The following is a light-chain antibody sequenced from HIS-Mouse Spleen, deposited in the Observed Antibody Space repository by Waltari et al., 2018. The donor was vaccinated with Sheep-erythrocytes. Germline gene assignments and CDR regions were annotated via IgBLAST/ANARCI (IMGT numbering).Light chain of an antibody. CDR1: SSDVGGYNY. J-gene: IGLJ1*01. V-gene: IGLV2-11*02. CDR2: DVS. Sequence: QSALTQPRSVSGSPGPSVTISCTSTSSDVGGYNYCSWYQQHPGKAPKLMIYDVSKRPSGVPDRFSGSKSGNTASLTISGLQAEDEADYYCCSYAGSYNHVFATGTKVTVL. CDR3: CSYAGSYNHV.